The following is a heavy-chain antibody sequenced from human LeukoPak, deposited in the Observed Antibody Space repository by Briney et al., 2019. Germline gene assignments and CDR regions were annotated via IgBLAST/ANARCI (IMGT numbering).Heavy chain of an antibody. V-gene: IGHV3-9*01. D-gene: IGHD2-15*01. CDR1: GFTFDDYA. CDR2: ISWNSGSI. J-gene: IGHJ4*02. Sequence: GRSLRLSCAASGFTFDDYAMHWVRQAPGKGLEWVSGISWNSGSIGYADSVKGRFTISRDNAKNSLYLQMNSLRAEDTALYYCAKDISGYFDYWGQGTLVTVSS. CDR3: AKDISGYFDY.